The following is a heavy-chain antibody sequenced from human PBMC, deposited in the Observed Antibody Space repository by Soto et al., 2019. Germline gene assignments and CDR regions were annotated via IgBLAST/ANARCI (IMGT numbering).Heavy chain of an antibody. CDR1: GFTFSSSE. J-gene: IGHJ4*02. D-gene: IGHD1-26*01. CDR3: ARRASR. Sequence: GGSLRLSCAVSGFTFSSSEMYWVRQAPGKGLEWISYIHPSGQPIFYADSVKGRFTISRDNANNSLFLQMNSLRAEDTAVYYCARRASRWGQGTLVTVSS. V-gene: IGHV3-48*03. CDR2: IHPSGQPI.